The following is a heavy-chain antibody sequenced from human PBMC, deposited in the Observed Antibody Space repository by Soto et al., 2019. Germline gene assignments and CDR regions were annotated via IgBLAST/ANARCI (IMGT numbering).Heavy chain of an antibody. J-gene: IGHJ6*02. V-gene: IGHV5-51*01. CDR2: IYPTDSDS. Sequence: PGESLKICCKGSEYSFANYWIGWVRQTPGKGLEWMGSIYPTDSDSKYSPSFQGQVTISADKSISTAYLQWSSLKASDTAMYYCARSYCSGGACYSGKYYYYFAMDVWGQGTTVTVSS. CDR3: ARSYCSGGACYSGKYYYYFAMDV. D-gene: IGHD2-15*01. CDR1: EYSFANYW.